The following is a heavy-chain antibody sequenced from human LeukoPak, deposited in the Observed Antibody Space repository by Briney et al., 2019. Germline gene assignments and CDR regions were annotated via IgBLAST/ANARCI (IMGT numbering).Heavy chain of an antibody. Sequence: PSETLSLTCTVSGGSVSRGSYYWSWIRQPPGKGLEWIGEINHSGSTNYNPSLKSRVTISVDTSKNQFSLKLSSVTAADTAVYYCARMFQKMAPTGAIGYWGQGTLVTVSS. CDR2: INHSGST. CDR1: GGSVSRGSYY. V-gene: IGHV4-39*07. CDR3: ARMFQKMAPTGAIGY. J-gene: IGHJ4*02. D-gene: IGHD5-24*01.